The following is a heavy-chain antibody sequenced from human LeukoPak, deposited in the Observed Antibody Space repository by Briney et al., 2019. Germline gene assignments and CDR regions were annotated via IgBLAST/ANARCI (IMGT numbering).Heavy chain of an antibody. CDR2: IKEDGSDK. D-gene: IGHD3-10*01. J-gene: IGHJ4*02. CDR1: AFTFSSYW. V-gene: IGHV3-7*05. CDR3: VRDGIRDIPGVITIRYDY. Sequence: GGSLRLSCSASAFTFSSYWMTWVRQAPGKGLEWVATIKEDGSDKYYVDSVRGRFTISRANAENSLYLQMNSLRAEDTALYYCVRDGIRDIPGVITIRYDYWGQGTLVTVSS.